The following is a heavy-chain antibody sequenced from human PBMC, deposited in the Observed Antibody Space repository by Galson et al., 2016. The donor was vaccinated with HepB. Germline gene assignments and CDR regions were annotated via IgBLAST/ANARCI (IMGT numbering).Heavy chain of an antibody. D-gene: IGHD6-13*01. J-gene: IGHJ1*01. V-gene: IGHV1-18*01. CDR3: ARDLVTAAGQYFRH. CDR2: ISAYNGNT. CDR1: GYSFAAYG. Sequence: QSGAEVKKPGASVKVSCKASGYSFAAYGISWVRQAPGQGLEWMGWISAYNGNTNYGQKFQDRVTMTIEASTSTAYMERRSLESDDTAVYYCARDLVTAAGQYFRHWGQGTLVTVSS.